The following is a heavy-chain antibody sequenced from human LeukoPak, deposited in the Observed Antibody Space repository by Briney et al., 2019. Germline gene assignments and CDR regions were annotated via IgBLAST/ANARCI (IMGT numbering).Heavy chain of an antibody. CDR3: ARGRYDYVWGSYRSRGPPPRIIDY. Sequence: PSETLSLTCSVSGGSISSGGYYWSWIRQSPERGLEWIGNIYYSGNTYYNPSLKSRVTISVDRSKNQFSLKLSSVTAADTAVYYCARGRYDYVWGSYRSRGPPPRIIDYWGQGTLVTVSS. CDR2: IYYSGNT. V-gene: IGHV4-30-4*08. J-gene: IGHJ4*02. D-gene: IGHD3-16*02. CDR1: GGSISSGGYY.